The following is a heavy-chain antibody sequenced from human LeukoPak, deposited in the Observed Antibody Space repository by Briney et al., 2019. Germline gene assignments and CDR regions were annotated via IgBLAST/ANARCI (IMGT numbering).Heavy chain of an antibody. CDR1: GFTFSSYA. V-gene: IGHV3-21*01. CDR2: ISSSSSYI. Sequence: GGSLRLSCAASGFTFSSYAMSWVRQAPGKGLEWVSAISSSSSYIYYADSVKGRFTISRDNAKNSLYLQMNSLRAEDTAVYYCARGGSEGFFDYWGQGTLVTVSS. CDR3: ARGGSEGFFDY. D-gene: IGHD3-16*01. J-gene: IGHJ4*02.